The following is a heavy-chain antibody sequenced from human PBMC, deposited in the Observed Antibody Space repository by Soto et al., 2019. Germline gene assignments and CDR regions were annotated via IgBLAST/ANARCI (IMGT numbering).Heavy chain of an antibody. CDR1: GGTFSSYT. CDR2: IIPILGIA. Sequence: QVQLVQSGAEVKKPGSSVKVSCKASGGTFSSYTISWVRQAPGQGLEWMGRIIPILGIANYAQKFQGRVTITAEKSTSTAYMELSSLRSEDTAVYYCARGFREASEGKWFDPWGQGTLVTVSS. D-gene: IGHD3-10*01. CDR3: ARGFREASEGKWFDP. V-gene: IGHV1-69*02. J-gene: IGHJ5*02.